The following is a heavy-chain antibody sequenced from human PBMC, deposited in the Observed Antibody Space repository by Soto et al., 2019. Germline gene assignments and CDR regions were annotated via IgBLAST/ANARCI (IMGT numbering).Heavy chain of an antibody. CDR1: GGSFSGYY. CDR3: ARDKTTGLCDY. Sequence: QVQLQQWGAGLLKPSETLSLTCAVYGGSFSGYYWTWIRQPPGTGLEWIGEITHSGSTNYNPSLKSRVTISVGTSKTQFSLKLTSVTAADTAVYYCARDKTTGLCDYWGQGTLVTVSS. CDR2: ITHSGST. J-gene: IGHJ4*02. V-gene: IGHV4-34*01. D-gene: IGHD1-7*01.